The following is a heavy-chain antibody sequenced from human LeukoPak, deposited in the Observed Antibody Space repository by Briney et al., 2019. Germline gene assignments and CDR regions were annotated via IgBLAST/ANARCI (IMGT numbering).Heavy chain of an antibody. D-gene: IGHD3-22*01. J-gene: IGHJ4*02. CDR1: GFTFSSYA. CDR3: AIDFRQYYYDSSGYYDY. Sequence: PGGSLRLSCAASGFTFSSYAISWVRQAPGKGLEWVSAISGSGGSTYYADSVKGRFTISRDNSKNTLYLQMNSLRAEDTAVYYCAIDFRQYYYDSSGYYDYWGQGTLVTVSS. CDR2: ISGSGGST. V-gene: IGHV3-23*01.